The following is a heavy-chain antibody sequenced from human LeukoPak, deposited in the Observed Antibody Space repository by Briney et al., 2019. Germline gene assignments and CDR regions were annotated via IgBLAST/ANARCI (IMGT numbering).Heavy chain of an antibody. CDR2: IFYSGGT. J-gene: IGHJ4*02. CDR1: GGSISSCY. CDR3: ASDGYYFDF. Sequence: SETLSLTCAVYGGSISSCYWSWIRQPPGKGLEWIGYIFYSGGTSYNPSLKSRVTISLDTSKNQFSLKLRSLTAADTAVYYCASDGYYFDFWGRGTLVTVSS. V-gene: IGHV4-59*01.